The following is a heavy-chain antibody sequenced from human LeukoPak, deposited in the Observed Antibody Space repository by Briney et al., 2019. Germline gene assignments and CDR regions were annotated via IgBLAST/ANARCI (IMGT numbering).Heavy chain of an antibody. Sequence: AGGSLRLSCAASGFTFSSYGMHWVRQAPGKGLEWVAFIRYDGSNKYYADSVKGRFTISRDNSKNTLYLQMNSLRAEDTAVYYCARSAALYYYDSSGSGNWFDPWGQGTPVTVSS. V-gene: IGHV3-30*02. CDR1: GFTFSSYG. J-gene: IGHJ5*02. CDR2: IRYDGSNK. D-gene: IGHD3-22*01. CDR3: ARSAALYYYDSSGSGNWFDP.